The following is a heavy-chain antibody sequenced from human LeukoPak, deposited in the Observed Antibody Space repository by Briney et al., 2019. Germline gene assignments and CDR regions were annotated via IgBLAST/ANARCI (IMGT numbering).Heavy chain of an antibody. V-gene: IGHV3-23*01. J-gene: IGHJ4*02. CDR1: GFTFDDYG. CDR2: ISGSGGST. CDR3: ARDPGILTGYYD. D-gene: IGHD3-9*01. Sequence: PGGSLRLSCAASGFTFDDYGMSWVRQAPGKGLEWVSAISGSGGSTYYADSVKGRFTISRDNSKNTLYLQMNSLRAEDTAVYYCARDPGILTGYYDWGQGIMVTVSS.